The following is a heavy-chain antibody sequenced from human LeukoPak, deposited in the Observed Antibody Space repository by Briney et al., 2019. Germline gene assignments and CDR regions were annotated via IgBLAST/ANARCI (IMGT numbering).Heavy chain of an antibody. D-gene: IGHD6-6*01. J-gene: IGHJ4*02. Sequence: ASVKVSCKASGYTFTSYGISWVRQAPGQGLEWMGWINPNSGGTNYAQKFQGRVTMTRDTSISTAYMELSRLRSDDTAVYYCARDRDPGIAARRVFDYWGQGTLVTVSS. CDR1: GYTFTSYG. V-gene: IGHV1-2*02. CDR2: INPNSGGT. CDR3: ARDRDPGIAARRVFDY.